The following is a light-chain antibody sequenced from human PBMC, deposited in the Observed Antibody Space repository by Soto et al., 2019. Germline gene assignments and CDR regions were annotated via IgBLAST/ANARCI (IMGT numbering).Light chain of an antibody. CDR2: GNS. Sequence: QCVLTQTPSVSGAPGQRVTISCTGSSSNIGAGYDVHWYQQLPGTAPKLLIYGNSNRPSGVPDRFSGSKSGTSASLAITGLQAEDEADYYCQSYDSSLSVSYVFGTGTKLTVL. J-gene: IGLJ1*01. CDR1: SSNIGAGYD. CDR3: QSYDSSLSVSYV. V-gene: IGLV1-40*01.